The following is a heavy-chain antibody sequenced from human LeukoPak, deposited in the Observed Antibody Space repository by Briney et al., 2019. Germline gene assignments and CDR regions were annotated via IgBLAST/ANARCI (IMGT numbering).Heavy chain of an antibody. CDR3: AGYRSGRNY. CDR1: GGSFSGYY. J-gene: IGHJ4*02. D-gene: IGHD5-18*01. V-gene: IGHV4-34*01. Sequence: PSETLSLTCAVYGGSFSGYYWSWIRQPPGKGLEWIGEINHSGSTNYNPSLKSRVTISVDTSKNQFPLKLSSVTAADTAVYYCAGYRSGRNYWGQGTLVTVSS. CDR2: INHSGST.